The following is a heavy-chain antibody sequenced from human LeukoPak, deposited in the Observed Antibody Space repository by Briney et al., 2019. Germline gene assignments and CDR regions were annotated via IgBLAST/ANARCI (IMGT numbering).Heavy chain of an antibody. J-gene: IGHJ4*02. D-gene: IGHD3-3*01. Sequence: PGGSLRLSCAASGFTFSSYAMSWVRQAPGKGLEWVSAISGRGGSTYYADSGKGRFTISRDNSKNTLYLQMNSLRAEDTAVYYWAKGVRFTTGYFDYWGQGTLVTVSS. CDR3: AKGVRFTTGYFDY. CDR1: GFTFSSYA. V-gene: IGHV3-23*01. CDR2: ISGRGGST.